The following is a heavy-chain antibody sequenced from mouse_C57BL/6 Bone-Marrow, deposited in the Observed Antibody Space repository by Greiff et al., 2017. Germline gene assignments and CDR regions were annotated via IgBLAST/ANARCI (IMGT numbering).Heavy chain of an antibody. CDR3: ARQGTTVPYYFDY. Sequence: VQLQQPGAELVKPGASVKVSCKASGYTFTSYWMHWVKQRPGQGLEWIGRIHPSDSDTNYNQKFKGKSTLTVDKSSSTAYMQLSSLTSEDSAVYYCARQGTTVPYYFDYWGQGTTRTVSS. D-gene: IGHD1-1*01. CDR1: GYTFTSYW. CDR2: IHPSDSDT. J-gene: IGHJ2*01. V-gene: IGHV1-74*01.